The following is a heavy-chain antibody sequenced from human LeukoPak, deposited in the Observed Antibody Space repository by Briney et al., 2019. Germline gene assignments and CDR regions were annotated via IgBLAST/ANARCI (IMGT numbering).Heavy chain of an antibody. CDR2: LYYNGDK. D-gene: IGHD5-12*01. V-gene: IGHV4-59*11. J-gene: IGHJ4*02. CDR1: GGFISTHY. Sequence: KASETLSPTCTVSGGFISTHYWSWIRQPPGKGLEWIGYLYYNGDKNFNPSLKSRVTISMDTSKNQFSLKLTSVTAADTAVYYCTRGLPFSGYDYQKLPDSWGQGSMVTVSS. CDR3: TRGLPFSGYDYQKLPDS.